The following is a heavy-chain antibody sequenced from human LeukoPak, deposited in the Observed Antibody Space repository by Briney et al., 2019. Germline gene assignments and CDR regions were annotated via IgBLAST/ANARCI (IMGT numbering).Heavy chain of an antibody. D-gene: IGHD2-21*02. CDR2: IIPLFRTA. Sequence: VASVKVSCKSSGGTFSSYGTSWVRQAPGQGLEWMGGIIPLFRTANYAEKFQGRVTITADESTTTAYMELSSLRSEDTAVYYCARVRFLLFHDAFDIWGQGTMVTVSS. CDR3: ARVRFLLFHDAFDI. CDR1: GGTFSSYG. J-gene: IGHJ3*02. V-gene: IGHV1-69*01.